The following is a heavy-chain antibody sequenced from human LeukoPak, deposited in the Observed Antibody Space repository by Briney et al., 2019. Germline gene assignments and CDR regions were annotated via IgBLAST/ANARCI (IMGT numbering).Heavy chain of an antibody. J-gene: IGHJ6*02. D-gene: IGHD4-17*01. V-gene: IGHV3-21*01. CDR2: ITSSSSYI. CDR3: ARGTTDYIGMDV. CDR1: AFTFSTYS. Sequence: KTGGPLRLSCTASAFTFSTYSMNWVRQAPGKGLEWVSSITSSSSYIYYADSVKGRFTISRDNAQNSLYLQMNSLRADDTAVYYCARGTTDYIGMDVWGQGTTVTVSS.